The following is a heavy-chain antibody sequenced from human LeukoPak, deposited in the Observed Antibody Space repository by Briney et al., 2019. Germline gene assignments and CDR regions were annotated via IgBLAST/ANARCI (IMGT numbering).Heavy chain of an antibody. CDR3: ASMGGYSYYGMDV. CDR1: GGSISSSNW. D-gene: IGHD5-12*01. Sequence: SGTLSLTCGVSGGSISSSNWWSWVRQPPGKGLEWIGEIYHSGSTNYNPSLQSRISISVDKSKNQFSLKLSSVTAADTAVYYCASMGGYSYYGMDVWGQGTTVTVSS. J-gene: IGHJ6*02. V-gene: IGHV4-4*02. CDR2: IYHSGST.